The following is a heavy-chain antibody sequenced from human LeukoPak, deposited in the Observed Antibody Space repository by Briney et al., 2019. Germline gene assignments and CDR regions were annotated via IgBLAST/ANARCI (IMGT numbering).Heavy chain of an antibody. D-gene: IGHD5-24*01. V-gene: IGHV4-61*02. CDR1: GGSISSGSYY. CDR3: ARERDGYNWAYDAFDI. Sequence: PSETLSLTCTVSGGSISSGSYYWSWIRQPAGKGLEWIGRIYTSGSTNYNPSLKSRVTISVDTSKNQFSLKLSSVTAADTAVYYCARERDGYNWAYDAFDIWGQGTMDTVSS. J-gene: IGHJ3*02. CDR2: IYTSGST.